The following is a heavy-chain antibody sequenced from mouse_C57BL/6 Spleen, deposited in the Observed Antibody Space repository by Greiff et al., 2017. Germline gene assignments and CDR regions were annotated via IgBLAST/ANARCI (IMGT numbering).Heavy chain of an antibody. CDR3: TFYDAAPY. Sequence: EVQLQQSGAELVRPGASVKLSCTASGFNIKDDYMHWVKQRPEQGLEWIGWIDPENGDTEYASKFQGKATITADKSSNTAYLQLSSLTSEDTAVYYCTFYDAAPYWGQGTLVTVSA. CDR2: IDPENGDT. D-gene: IGHD2-3*01. V-gene: IGHV14-4*01. J-gene: IGHJ3*01. CDR1: GFNIKDDY.